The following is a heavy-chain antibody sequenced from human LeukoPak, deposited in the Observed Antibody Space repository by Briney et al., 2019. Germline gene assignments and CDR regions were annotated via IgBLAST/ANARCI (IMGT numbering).Heavy chain of an antibody. CDR3: AGDWGRVGLRGFDP. CDR2: VQISGRS. CDR1: GVTMSSHY. V-gene: IGHV4-4*07. Sequence: SETLSLTCSVSGVTMSSHYMSWIRQAAGKGLEWVGRVQISGRSNVNPSINRRPTMTVNTSKTHFSLKQMSVTAAATVDYYGAGDWGRVGLRGFDPCCQGTLAIVSA. J-gene: IGHJ5*02. D-gene: IGHD3-16*01.